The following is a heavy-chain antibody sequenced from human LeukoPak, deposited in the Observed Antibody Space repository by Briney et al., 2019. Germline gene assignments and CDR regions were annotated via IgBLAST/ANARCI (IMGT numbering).Heavy chain of an antibody. CDR3: ASANPLAAAGTPHLFQH. CDR2: ISSSSSYI. D-gene: IGHD6-13*01. Sequence: GGSLRLSCAASGFTFSSYSMNWVRQAPGKGLEWVSSISSSSSYIYYADSVKGRFTISRDNAKNSLYLQMNSLRAEDTAVYYCASANPLAAAGTPHLFQHWGQGTLVTVSS. CDR1: GFTFSSYS. V-gene: IGHV3-21*01. J-gene: IGHJ1*01.